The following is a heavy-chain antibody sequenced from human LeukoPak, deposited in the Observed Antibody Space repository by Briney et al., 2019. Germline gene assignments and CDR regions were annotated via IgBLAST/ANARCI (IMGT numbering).Heavy chain of an antibody. Sequence: PSETLSLTCTVSGDSISSSSYYWGWIRQAPGKGLEWIGSIYYSGSTYYNPSLKSRITISVDTSKNQFSLKLSSVTAADTAVYYCARIEEVEMATVYFDYWGQGTLVTVSS. J-gene: IGHJ4*02. V-gene: IGHV4-39*01. D-gene: IGHD5-24*01. CDR2: IYYSGST. CDR1: GDSISSSSYY. CDR3: ARIEEVEMATVYFDY.